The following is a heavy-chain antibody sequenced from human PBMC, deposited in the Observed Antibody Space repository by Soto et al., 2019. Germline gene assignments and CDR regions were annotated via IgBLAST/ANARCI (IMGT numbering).Heavy chain of an antibody. J-gene: IGHJ3*02. CDR3: AKGPGNAFDI. V-gene: IGHV3-30*18. Sequence: SLRLSCAASGFTFSSYGMHCVRQAPGKGLEWVAVISYDGSNKYYADSVKGRFTISRDNSKNTLYLQMNSLRAEDTAVYYCAKGPGNAFDIWGQGTMVTVSS. CDR2: ISYDGSNK. CDR1: GFTFSSYG.